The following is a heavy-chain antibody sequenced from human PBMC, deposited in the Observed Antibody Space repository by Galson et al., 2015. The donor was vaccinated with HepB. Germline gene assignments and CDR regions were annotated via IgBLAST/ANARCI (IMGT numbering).Heavy chain of an antibody. V-gene: IGHV4-59*01. J-gene: IGHJ5*02. D-gene: IGHD5-12*01. CDR3: ARGGKHRGRFDP. CDR1: GGSISSYY. Sequence: TLSLTCTVSGGSISSYYWSWIRQPPGKGLEWIGYIYYSGSTNYNPSLKSRVTISVDTSKNQFSLKLSSVTAADTAVYYCARGGKHRGRFDPWGQGTLVTVSS. CDR2: IYYSGST.